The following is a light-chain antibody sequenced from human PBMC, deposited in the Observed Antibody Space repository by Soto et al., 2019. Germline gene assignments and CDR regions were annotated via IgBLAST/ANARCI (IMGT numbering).Light chain of an antibody. CDR2: AAS. Sequence: DIQMTQSPSSLSASVGDRVTITCRASQSISSSLNWYQQKPGKAPKLLIYAASSLQGGVPSRFSGSGSGTDFTLTISSLQPEDFATYYCQQSYSTPPLFGQGTKVEIK. J-gene: IGKJ1*01. V-gene: IGKV1-39*01. CDR1: QSISSS. CDR3: QQSYSTPPL.